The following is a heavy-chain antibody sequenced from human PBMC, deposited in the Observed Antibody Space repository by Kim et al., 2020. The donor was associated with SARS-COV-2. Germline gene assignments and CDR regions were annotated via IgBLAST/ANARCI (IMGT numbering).Heavy chain of an antibody. CDR3: ARDPYDNGGYGAFDI. D-gene: IGHD3-22*01. V-gene: IGHV3-7*01. J-gene: IGHJ3*02. Sequence: GGSLRLSCAASGCLFSSNSMTWVRQAPGKGLEWVANIKPDGGNTYYVDSVKGRFTISRDNTKNLLYLQMSGLRAEDTAVYYCARDPYDNGGYGAFDIWGQGTTVIVYS. CDR2: IKPDGGNT. CDR1: GCLFSSNS.